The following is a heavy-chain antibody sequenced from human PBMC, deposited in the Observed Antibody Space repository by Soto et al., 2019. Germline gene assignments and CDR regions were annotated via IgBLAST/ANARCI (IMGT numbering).Heavy chain of an antibody. CDR1: GFTFSTHA. CDR2: IHGTRSII. V-gene: IGHV3-48*02. CDR3: ARDARNADYDY. J-gene: IGHJ4*02. D-gene: IGHD3-16*01. Sequence: EVQLVESGGGLVQPGGSLRLSCAVSGFTFSTHAMNWVRQAPGKGLEWVAYIHGTRSIIYYADSVKGRFTISRDNAKNSLFLQMVSLRDEDTAVYYCARDARNADYDYWGQGTLVTVSS.